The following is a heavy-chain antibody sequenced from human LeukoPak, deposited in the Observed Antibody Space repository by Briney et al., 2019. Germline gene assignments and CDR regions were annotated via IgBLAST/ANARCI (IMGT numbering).Heavy chain of an antibody. D-gene: IGHD3-10*01. V-gene: IGHV3-49*03. CDR1: GFTFGDYA. CDR2: IRSKTYGETT. Sequence: GGSLRLSCSASGFTFGDYAMSWFRQAPGKGLEWVGFIRSKTYGETTEYAASVKGRFAISRDDSTSTAYLQMNSLKTEDTAIYYCTRRLSGSYPIDYWGQGTLVTVSS. CDR3: TRRLSGSYPIDY. J-gene: IGHJ4*02.